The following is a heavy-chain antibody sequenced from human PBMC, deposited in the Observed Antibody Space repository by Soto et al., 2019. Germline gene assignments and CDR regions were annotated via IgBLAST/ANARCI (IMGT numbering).Heavy chain of an antibody. J-gene: IGHJ6*02. CDR1: GFRFDDYN. D-gene: IGHD3-3*01. CDR2: ITWNGGNT. CDR3: ARETLSFGSALDV. Sequence: PGGSLRLSCAASGFRFDDYNMHWVRQAPGKGLEWVSLITWNGGNTYYADSVKGRFTISRDGTTQSVFLQMTSLKREDTGLYCCARETLSFGSALDVWGQGTTVTVSS. V-gene: IGHV3-43*01.